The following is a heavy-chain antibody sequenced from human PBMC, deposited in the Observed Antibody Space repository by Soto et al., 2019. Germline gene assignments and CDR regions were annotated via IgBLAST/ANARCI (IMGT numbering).Heavy chain of an antibody. CDR2: ISYDGSDK. CDR1: GFTFNTFG. V-gene: IGHV3-30*18. J-gene: IGHJ4*02. D-gene: IGHD2-2*01. Sequence: QEQLVESGGGVVLPGRSLRLSCAASGFTFNTFGMHWVRQAPGKGLEWVAVISYDGSDKYYLDSVRGRFTISRDNSMNTLYLQMNSLRTEDTAVYYCAKSPNFYCSSYHCYKYYFDYWGQGTLVTVSS. CDR3: AKSPNFYCSSYHCYKYYFDY.